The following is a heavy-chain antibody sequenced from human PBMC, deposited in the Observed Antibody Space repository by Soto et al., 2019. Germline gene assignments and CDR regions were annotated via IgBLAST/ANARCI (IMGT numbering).Heavy chain of an antibody. V-gene: IGHV1-3*01. CDR2: INAGNGNT. CDR3: ARVGGGDTPDYYYYYMDV. CDR1: GYTFTSYA. Sequence: ASVKVSCKASGYTFTSYAMHWVRQAPGQRLEWMGWINAGNGNTKYSQKFQGRVTITRDTSASTAYMELSSLRSEDTAVYYCARVGGGDTPDYYYYYMDVWGKGTTVTVSS. J-gene: IGHJ6*03. D-gene: IGHD3-16*01.